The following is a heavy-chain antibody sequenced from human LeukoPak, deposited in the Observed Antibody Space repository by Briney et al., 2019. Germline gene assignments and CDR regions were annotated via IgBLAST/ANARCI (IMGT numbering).Heavy chain of an antibody. D-gene: IGHD5-24*01. CDR2: IYYSGST. Sequence: SETLSLTCPVSGGSISSYYWSWIRQPPGKGLEWIGYIYYSGSTNYNPSLKSRVTISVDTSKNQFSLKLSSVTAADTAVYYCARWDGYNSGFDYWGQGTLVTVSS. CDR3: ARWDGYNSGFDY. V-gene: IGHV4-59*01. J-gene: IGHJ4*02. CDR1: GGSISSYY.